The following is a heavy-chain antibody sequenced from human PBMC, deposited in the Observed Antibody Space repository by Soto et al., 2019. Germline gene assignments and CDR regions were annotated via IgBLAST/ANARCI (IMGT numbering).Heavy chain of an antibody. CDR1: GGSISSYY. D-gene: IGHD2-15*01. CDR2: IYYNGST. CDR3: ARGGMSGGCSGGSCYGHALEI. J-gene: IGHJ3*02. V-gene: IGHV4-59*01. Sequence: SETLSLTCTVSGGSISSYYWSWIRQPPGKGLEWIGYIYYNGSTNYNHSLKSRVTISVDTSTNQVSLKLSYGTAADPAVYYCARGGMSGGCSGGSCYGHALEIWGQGTMVTVSS.